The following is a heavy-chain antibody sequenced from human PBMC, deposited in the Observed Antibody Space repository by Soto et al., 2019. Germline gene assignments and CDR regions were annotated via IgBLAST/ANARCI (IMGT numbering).Heavy chain of an antibody. Sequence: EVQLLESGGALVQPGGSLRLSCAASGFTFSSYAMTWVRQAPGKGLEWVSTITAGGGSTDYADSVKGRFSISRDNSKNTLYLQMNSLRAEDKAVYSCAKPKGTSTRYFDLWGRGTLVTVSS. J-gene: IGHJ2*01. D-gene: IGHD3-10*01. CDR3: AKPKGTSTRYFDL. CDR1: GFTFSSYA. CDR2: ITAGGGST. V-gene: IGHV3-23*01.